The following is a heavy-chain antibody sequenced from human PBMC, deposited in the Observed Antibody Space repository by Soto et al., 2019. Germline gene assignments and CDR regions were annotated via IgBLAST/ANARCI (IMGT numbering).Heavy chain of an antibody. CDR3: ARDQLHFLDYYFED. J-gene: IGHJ4*02. V-gene: IGHV1-18*01. D-gene: IGHD3-3*01. Sequence: QVHLVQSGSEVKKPGTSVKVSCKASGYTFINYGISWVRQAPGQGLEWLGWISPNNGHTKYARKLQDRITMTTDTSTTTAYLELRSLRSDDTAVYFCARDQLHFLDYYFEDWGQGALVTVSS. CDR2: ISPNNGHT. CDR1: GYTFINYG.